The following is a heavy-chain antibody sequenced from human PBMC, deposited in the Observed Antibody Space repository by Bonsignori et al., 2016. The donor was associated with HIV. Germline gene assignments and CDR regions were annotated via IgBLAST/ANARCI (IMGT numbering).Heavy chain of an antibody. CDR1: GSSVNRFY. CDR2: VGRSWDT. CDR3: ARDSTPGFKYGPSLEY. D-gene: IGHD2/OR15-2a*01. Sequence: QVQLQESGPGLVTPSETLSLICNVFGSSVNRFYWSWIRKSPGRGLEWIGFVGRSWDTKYNPSSESSHHINGRVPEASFLTLTSVTTADSAIYFCARDSTPGFKYGPSLEYWGQGIPVTVS. V-gene: IGHV4-59*02. J-gene: IGHJ4*02.